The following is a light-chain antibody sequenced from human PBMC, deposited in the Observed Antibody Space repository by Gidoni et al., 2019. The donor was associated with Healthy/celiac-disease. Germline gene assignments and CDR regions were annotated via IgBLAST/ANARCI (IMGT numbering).Light chain of an antibody. Sequence: QSALTPPASVAGSPGQSITLSFTGTSSDVWSYNLVSWYQQHPGKAPKLMIYEGSKRPSGVSNRFSGSKSGNTASLTISGLQAEDEADYYCCSYAGSSTWVFGGGTKLTVL. CDR2: EGS. J-gene: IGLJ3*02. V-gene: IGLV2-23*01. CDR3: CSYAGSSTWV. CDR1: SSDVWSYNL.